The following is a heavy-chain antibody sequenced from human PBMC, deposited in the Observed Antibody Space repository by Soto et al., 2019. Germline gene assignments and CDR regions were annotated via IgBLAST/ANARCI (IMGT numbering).Heavy chain of an antibody. V-gene: IGHV4-59*08. Sequence: SETLSLTCTVSGGSISSYYWSWIRQPPGKGLEWIGYIYYSGSTNYNPSLKSRVTISVDTSKNQFSLKLSSVTAADTAVYYCARLSYGDYASGDAFDIWGQGTMVTVSS. CDR1: GGSISSYY. D-gene: IGHD4-17*01. J-gene: IGHJ3*02. CDR2: IYYSGST. CDR3: ARLSYGDYASGDAFDI.